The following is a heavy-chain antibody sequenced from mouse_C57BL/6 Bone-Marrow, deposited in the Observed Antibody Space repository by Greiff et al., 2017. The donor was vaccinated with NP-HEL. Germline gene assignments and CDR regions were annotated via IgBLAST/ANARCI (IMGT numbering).Heavy chain of an antibody. CDR1: GYTFTSYW. D-gene: IGHD2-1*01. Sequence: QVQLQQPGAELVKPGASVKLSCKASGYTFTSYWMHWVKQRPGQGLEWIGMIHPSSGSTNYNEKFKSKATLTVDKSSSTAYMQLSSLTSEDSAVYYCARSRVYYGNYWFAYWGRGTLVTVSA. CDR2: IHPSSGST. CDR3: ARSRVYYGNYWFAY. V-gene: IGHV1-64*01. J-gene: IGHJ3*01.